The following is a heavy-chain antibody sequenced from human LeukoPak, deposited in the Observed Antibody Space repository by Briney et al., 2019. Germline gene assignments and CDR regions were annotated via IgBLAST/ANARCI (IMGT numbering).Heavy chain of an antibody. CDR3: ARVLHSGWPSPYYYYYGMDV. J-gene: IGHJ6*04. D-gene: IGHD6-19*01. V-gene: IGHV4-59*07. CDR1: GGSISSYY. Sequence: SDTLSLTCTVSGGSISSYYWSWIRQPPGKGLEWIGYIYYSGSTNYNPSLKSRVTISVDTSKNQFSLKLSSVTAADTAVYYCARVLHSGWPSPYYYYYGMDVWGKGTTVTVSS. CDR2: IYYSGST.